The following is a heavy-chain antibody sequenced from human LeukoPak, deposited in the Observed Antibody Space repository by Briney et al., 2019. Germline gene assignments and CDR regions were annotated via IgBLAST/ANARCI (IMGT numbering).Heavy chain of an antibody. CDR2: I. J-gene: IGHJ4*02. V-gene: IGHV3-21*01. CDR3: ATEGRSTTPGY. D-gene: IGHD6-13*01. Sequence: GGSLRLSCAASGFTFSSYTMIWVRQAPGMGLEWVSSIDSVKGRFTISRDNAKNSLYLQMNSLRAEDTSVYYCATEGRSTTPGYWGQGTLVIVSS. CDR1: GFTFSSYT.